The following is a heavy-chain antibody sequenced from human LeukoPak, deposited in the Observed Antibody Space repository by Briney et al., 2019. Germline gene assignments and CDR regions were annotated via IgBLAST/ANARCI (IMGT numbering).Heavy chain of an antibody. D-gene: IGHD3-10*01. CDR1: GSTFSNYV. Sequence: GGSLRLSCAASGSTFSNYVLTWVRQAPGKGLEWVSGFSVGGVTTHLADSVKGRFTISRDNAKNSLHLQMNSLRAEDTAVYYCARDFGYFWGQGTLVTVSS. V-gene: IGHV3-48*03. CDR3: ARDFGYF. CDR2: FSVGGVTT. J-gene: IGHJ4*02.